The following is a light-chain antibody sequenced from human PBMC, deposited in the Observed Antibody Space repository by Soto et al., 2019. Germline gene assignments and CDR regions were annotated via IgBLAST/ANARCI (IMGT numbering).Light chain of an antibody. CDR1: QSVLYNSDNKNY. CDR2: WAS. J-gene: IGKJ4*01. CDR3: QQYYTTLS. V-gene: IGKV4-1*01. Sequence: DIVMTQSPDSLAVSLGEGATINCKSSQSVLYNSDNKNYLAWYQQKAGQPPKLLIYWASTRDSGVPDRFSGSGSGADFTLPISNLQAEDVAVYYFQQYYTTLSFGGGNKVEIK.